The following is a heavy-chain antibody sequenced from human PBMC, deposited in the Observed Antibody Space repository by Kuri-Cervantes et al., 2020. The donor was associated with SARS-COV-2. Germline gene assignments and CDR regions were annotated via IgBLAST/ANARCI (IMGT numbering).Heavy chain of an antibody. J-gene: IGHJ4*02. CDR2: ISGSGGST. D-gene: IGHD1-26*01. Sequence: GESLKISCAASGFTFSSYAMHWVRQAPGKGLEWVSAISGSGGSTYYADSVKGRFTISRDNSKNTLYLQMNSLRAEDTAVYYCAALPYFDYWGQGTLVTVSS. CDR1: GFTFSSYA. CDR3: AALPYFDY. V-gene: IGHV3-23*01.